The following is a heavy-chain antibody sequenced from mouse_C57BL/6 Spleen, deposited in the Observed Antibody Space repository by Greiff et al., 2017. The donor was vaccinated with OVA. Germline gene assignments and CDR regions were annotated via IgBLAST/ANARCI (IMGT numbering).Heavy chain of an antibody. CDR2: IDPSDSET. Sequence: QVQLQQPGAELVRPGSSVKLSCKASGYTFTSYWMHWVKQRPIQGLEWIGNIDPSDSETHYNQKFKDKATLTVDKASSTAYMQLSSRTSEDSAVYYCAISVVAYYFDDWGKGTTLTVSS. V-gene: IGHV1-52*01. D-gene: IGHD1-1*01. CDR3: AISVVAYYFDD. J-gene: IGHJ2*01. CDR1: GYTFTSYW.